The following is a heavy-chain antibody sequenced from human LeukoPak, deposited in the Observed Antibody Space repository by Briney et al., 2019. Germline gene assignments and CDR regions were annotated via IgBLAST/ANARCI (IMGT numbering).Heavy chain of an antibody. Sequence: SETLSLTCTVSGGSISSSSYYWGWIRQPPGKGLEWIGSIYYSGSTYYNPSLKSRVTISVDTSKNQFSLKLSPVTAADTAVYYCASSGYYRLFDYWGQGTLVTVSS. CDR1: GGSISSSSYY. V-gene: IGHV4-39*07. CDR2: IYYSGST. D-gene: IGHD3-22*01. J-gene: IGHJ4*02. CDR3: ASSGYYRLFDY.